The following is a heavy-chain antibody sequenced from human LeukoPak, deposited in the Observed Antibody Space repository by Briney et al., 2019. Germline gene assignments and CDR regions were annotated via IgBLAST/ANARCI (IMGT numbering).Heavy chain of an antibody. CDR1: GGSVRRGNYY. Sequence: SETLSLTCTVSGGSVRRGNYYWTWIRQPAGSGLEWIGRIYTSGTTDYNPSLRTRVTISVDASRNQFSLKLSSVTAADTAVYYCAGRGGSWYRVTKVTNWFDPWGQGTLVTVSS. D-gene: IGHD6-13*01. CDR2: IYTSGTT. V-gene: IGHV4-61*02. CDR3: AGRGGSWYRVTKVTNWFDP. J-gene: IGHJ5*02.